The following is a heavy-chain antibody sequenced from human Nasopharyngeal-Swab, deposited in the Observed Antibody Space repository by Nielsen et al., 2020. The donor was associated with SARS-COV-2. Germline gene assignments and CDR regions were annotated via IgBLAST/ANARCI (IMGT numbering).Heavy chain of an antibody. D-gene: IGHD5-18*01. J-gene: IGHJ3*02. V-gene: IGHV4-31*02. Sequence: RQPPGKGLEWIGYIYYSGSTYYNPSLKSRVTISVDTSKNQFSLKLSSVTAADTAVYYCARGSTWIQGAFDIWGQGTMVTVSS. CDR3: ARGSTWIQGAFDI. CDR2: IYYSGST.